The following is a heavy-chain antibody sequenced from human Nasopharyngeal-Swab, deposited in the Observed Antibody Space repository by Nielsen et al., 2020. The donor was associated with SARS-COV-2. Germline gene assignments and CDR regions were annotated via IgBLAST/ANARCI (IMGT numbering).Heavy chain of an antibody. Sequence: GESLKISCAASGFTFSSYWMTWVRQAPGKGLEWVANIKQDGSEKYYADSVKGRFSISRDNTKNSLYLQMNSLRAEDTAVYYCARGGGWYGFDYWGQGTLVTVSS. CDR2: IKQDGSEK. CDR1: GFTFSSYW. CDR3: ARGGGWYGFDY. D-gene: IGHD6-19*01. V-gene: IGHV3-7*01. J-gene: IGHJ4*02.